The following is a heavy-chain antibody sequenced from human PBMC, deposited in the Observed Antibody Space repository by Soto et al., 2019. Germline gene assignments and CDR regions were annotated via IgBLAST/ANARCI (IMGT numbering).Heavy chain of an antibody. V-gene: IGHV3-15*01. CDR2: IKSKTDGGTT. CDR1: GFTFNNAW. D-gene: IGHD2-2*01. J-gene: IGHJ3*02. CDR3: TTATDIVVVPAEENAFDI. Sequence: GGSLRLSCAASGFTFNNAWMSWVRQAPGKGLEWVGRIKSKTDGGTTDYAAPVKGRFTISRDDSKNTLYLQMNSLKTEDTAVYYCTTATDIVVVPAEENAFDIWGQGTMVTVSS.